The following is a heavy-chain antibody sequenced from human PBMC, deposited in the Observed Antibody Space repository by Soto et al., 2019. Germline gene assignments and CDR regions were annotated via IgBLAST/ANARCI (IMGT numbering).Heavy chain of an antibody. CDR2: IYYSGST. D-gene: IGHD6-13*01. CDR1: GGPISSYY. J-gene: IGHJ5*02. V-gene: IGHV4-59*08. Sequence: SETLSLTCTVSGGPISSYYWSWIRQPPGKGLEWIGYIYYSGSTNYNPSLKSRVTISVDTSKNQFSLKLSSVTAADTAVYYCARHGYSSSWHNWFDPWGQGTLVTVSS. CDR3: ARHGYSSSWHNWFDP.